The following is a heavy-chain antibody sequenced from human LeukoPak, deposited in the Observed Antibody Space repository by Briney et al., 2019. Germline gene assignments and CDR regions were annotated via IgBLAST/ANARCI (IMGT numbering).Heavy chain of an antibody. D-gene: IGHD6-19*01. J-gene: IGHJ4*02. CDR3: AREHGYSSGWYRGFDY. CDR1: GGSISSGSYY. Sequence: PSETLSLTCTVSGGSISSGSYYWSWIRPPAGKGLEWIGRIYTSGSTNYNPSLKSRVTISVDTSKNQFSLKLSSVTAADTAVYYCAREHGYSSGWYRGFDYWGQGTLVTVSS. V-gene: IGHV4-61*02. CDR2: IYTSGST.